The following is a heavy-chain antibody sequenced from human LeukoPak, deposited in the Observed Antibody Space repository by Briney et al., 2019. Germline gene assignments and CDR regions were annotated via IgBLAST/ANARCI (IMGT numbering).Heavy chain of an antibody. V-gene: IGHV3-21*01. Sequence: PGGSLRLSCAASAFTFSNYNMNWVRQAPGKGLEWVSSITSSGSYIYYADSVKGRFTISRDNSKNTLYLQMNSLRAEDTAVYYCARDNVDCSSSPCYGEGYYYYYYMDVWGKGTTVTVSS. CDR2: ITSSGSYI. J-gene: IGHJ6*03. CDR1: AFTFSNYN. CDR3: ARDNVDCSSSPCYGEGYYYYYYMDV. D-gene: IGHD2-2*01.